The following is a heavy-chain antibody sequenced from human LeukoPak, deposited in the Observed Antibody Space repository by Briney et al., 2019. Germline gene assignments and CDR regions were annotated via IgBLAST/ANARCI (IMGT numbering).Heavy chain of an antibody. CDR1: GYTFISYG. D-gene: IGHD6-19*01. CDR2: ISTHNGYT. CDR3: ARRRAVAGVNWFDP. Sequence: ASVKVSCKASGYTFISYGISWVRQAPGQGLEGMGWISTHNGYTKYAQKFQGRVTMTTDTSMSTAYMELRSLRSDDTAVYYCARRRAVAGVNWFDPWGQGTLVTVSS. V-gene: IGHV1-18*01. J-gene: IGHJ5*02.